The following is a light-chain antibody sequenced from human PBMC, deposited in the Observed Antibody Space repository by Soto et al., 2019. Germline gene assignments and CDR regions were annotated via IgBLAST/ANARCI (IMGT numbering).Light chain of an antibody. CDR2: DAS. CDR3: RQRNNWPPT. J-gene: IGKJ5*01. Sequence: EIVLTQSPATLCLSPGERATLSCRASQSVSSYLAWYQQKPGQAPRLLIYDASNRATGIPARFSGSGSGTDFTLTISSLEPEDFAVYYCRQRNNWPPTFGQGTRLEI. CDR1: QSVSSY. V-gene: IGKV3-11*01.